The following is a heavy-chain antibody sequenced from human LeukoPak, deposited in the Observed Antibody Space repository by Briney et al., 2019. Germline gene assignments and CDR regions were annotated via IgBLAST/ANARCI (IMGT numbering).Heavy chain of an antibody. CDR3: AKIVGSGDY. V-gene: IGHV3-30*18. D-gene: IGHD1-26*01. Sequence: PGRSLRLSCAASGFTFRSYDVHWVRQAPGKGLEWVAVISYDGSKKYYADSVKGRFTISRDNSKNTLYLQMNSLRGEDTAVYYCAKIVGSGDYWGQGTLVTVSS. CDR2: ISYDGSKK. CDR1: GFTFRSYD. J-gene: IGHJ4*02.